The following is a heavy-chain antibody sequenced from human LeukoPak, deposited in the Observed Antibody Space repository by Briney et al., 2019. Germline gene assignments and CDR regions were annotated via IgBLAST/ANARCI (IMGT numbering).Heavy chain of an antibody. CDR3: ARVGLRFLEWTYIGY. CDR1: GYTFTSYY. D-gene: IGHD3-3*01. CDR2: INSSGGST. J-gene: IGHJ4*02. Sequence: GASVKVSCKASGYTFTSYYMHWVRQAPGQGLEWMGIINSSGGSTSYAQKFQGRVTMTRDTSTSTVYMELSSLRSEDTAVYYCARVGLRFLEWTYIGYWGQGTLVTVSS. V-gene: IGHV1-46*01.